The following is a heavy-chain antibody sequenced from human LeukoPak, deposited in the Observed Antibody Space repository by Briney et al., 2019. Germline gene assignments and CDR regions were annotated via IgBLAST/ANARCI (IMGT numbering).Heavy chain of an antibody. V-gene: IGHV3-30*02. CDR3: AKDPGDYCSNTSC. CDR2: IRYDGSDK. J-gene: IGHJ4*02. Sequence: GGSLRLSCAASGFIFSSYGMHWVRQAPGKGLEWVAFIRYDGSDKYYSDSVKGRFTISRDNSKNTLHLQMNSLRPEDTAVYYCAKDPGDYCSNTSCWGQGTLVTVSS. CDR1: GFIFSSYG. D-gene: IGHD2-2*01.